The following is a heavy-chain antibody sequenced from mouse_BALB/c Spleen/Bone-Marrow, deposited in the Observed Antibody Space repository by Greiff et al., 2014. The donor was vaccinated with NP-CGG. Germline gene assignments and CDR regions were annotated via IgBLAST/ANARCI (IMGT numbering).Heavy chain of an antibody. Sequence: QVQLKESGAELVRPGSSVKISCKASGYAFSDYWMNWVQQRPGQGLEWIGQIYPGDGDTNYIGKFKGKATLTADKSSSTTYMQLSSITSEDDAVYFCARDSYGNAWFAYWGQGTLVTVSA. J-gene: IGHJ3*01. D-gene: IGHD2-1*01. V-gene: IGHV1-80*01. CDR1: GYAFSDYW. CDR3: ARDSYGNAWFAY. CDR2: IYPGDGDT.